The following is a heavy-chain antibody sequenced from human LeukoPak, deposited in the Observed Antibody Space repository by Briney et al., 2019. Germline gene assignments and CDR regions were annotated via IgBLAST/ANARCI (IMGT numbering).Heavy chain of an antibody. V-gene: IGHV3-48*03. CDR3: ARDVLLWFGESPYYYYGMDV. J-gene: IGHJ6*04. Sequence: GGSLRLSCAASGFTFSSYEMNWVRQAPGKGLEWVSYISSIGSTIYYADSVKGRFTISRDNAKNSLYLQMNSLRAEDTAVYYCARDVLLWFGESPYYYYGMDVWGKGTTVTASS. CDR1: GFTFSSYE. CDR2: ISSIGSTI. D-gene: IGHD3-10*01.